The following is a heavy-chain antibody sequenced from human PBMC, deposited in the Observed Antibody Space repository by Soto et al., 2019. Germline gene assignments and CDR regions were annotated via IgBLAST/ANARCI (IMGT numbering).Heavy chain of an antibody. J-gene: IGHJ4*02. Sequence: QVQLMQSGAEVRKPGASVKVSCKATGYSFTAYYTHWVRQAPGQGLEWLGWMHPNSGDSYYAQQFQGRVTMTRDTSISTAYMALGRLTLDDTAVYYCTREGGYSSSSGLLSYWGQGTLVTVSS. CDR1: GYSFTAYY. D-gene: IGHD6-6*01. CDR2: MHPNSGDS. V-gene: IGHV1-2*02. CDR3: TREGGYSSSSGLLSY.